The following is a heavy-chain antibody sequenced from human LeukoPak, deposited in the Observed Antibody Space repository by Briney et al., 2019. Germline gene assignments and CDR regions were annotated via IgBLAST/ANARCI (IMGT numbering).Heavy chain of an antibody. D-gene: IGHD5-18*01. CDR2: IYYSGST. J-gene: IGHJ4*02. Sequence: SETLSLTCAVYGGSFSDYYWSWIRQPPGKGLEWIGHIYYSGSTNYNPSLKSRVTISIDTSKNQFSLRLSSVTAADTAVYYCARGAAGYSHGWGQGTLVTVSS. V-gene: IGHV4-59*01. CDR3: ARGAAGYSHG. CDR1: GGSFSDYY.